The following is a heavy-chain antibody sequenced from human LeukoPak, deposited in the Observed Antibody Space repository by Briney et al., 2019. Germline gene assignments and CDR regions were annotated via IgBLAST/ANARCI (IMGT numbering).Heavy chain of an antibody. Sequence: PSETLSLTCTVSGGSISSYYWSWIRQPPGKGLEWIGYIHYSGSTHYNPSLKSRVTISVDTSKNQFSLKLSSVTAADTAVYYCARLRPKINTLRYFDWLYDYWGQGTLVTVSS. J-gene: IGHJ4*02. V-gene: IGHV4-59*12. D-gene: IGHD3-9*01. CDR3: ARLRPKINTLRYFDWLYDY. CDR2: IHYSGST. CDR1: GGSISSYY.